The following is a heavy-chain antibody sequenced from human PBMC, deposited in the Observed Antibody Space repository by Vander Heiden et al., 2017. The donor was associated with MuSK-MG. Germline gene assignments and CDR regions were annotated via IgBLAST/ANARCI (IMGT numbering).Heavy chain of an antibody. CDR3: ARGSPGTNYYYGMDV. V-gene: IGHV1-2*02. J-gene: IGHJ6*02. D-gene: IGHD3-10*01. CDR2: INPNSGGT. CDR1: GYTVTGYY. Sequence: QLQLGPFGAAGTKRRAAGKVSWKAAGYTVTGYYMHWVRQAPGQGLEWMGWINPNSGGTNYAQKFQGRVTMTRDTSISTAYMELSRLRSDDTAVYYCARGSPGTNYYYGMDVWGQGTTVTVSS.